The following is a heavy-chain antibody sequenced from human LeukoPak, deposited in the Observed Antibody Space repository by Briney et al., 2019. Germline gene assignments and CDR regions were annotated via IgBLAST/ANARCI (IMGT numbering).Heavy chain of an antibody. J-gene: IGHJ4*02. D-gene: IGHD4-17*01. V-gene: IGHV4-59*01. Sequence: SETLSLTCTVSGGSISGYYWSWIRQPPGKGLEWIGYIYYSGSTNYNPSLKSRVTISVDTSKNQFSLRLSSVTAADTAVYYCARIHDYAIDYWGQGTLVTVSS. CDR3: ARIHDYAIDY. CDR2: IYYSGST. CDR1: GGSISGYY.